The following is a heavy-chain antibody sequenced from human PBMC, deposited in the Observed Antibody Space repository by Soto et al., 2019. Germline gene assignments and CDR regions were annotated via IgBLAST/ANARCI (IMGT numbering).Heavy chain of an antibody. CDR2: IYYSGST. CDR1: GGSISSYY. J-gene: IGHJ6*02. D-gene: IGHD6-13*01. V-gene: IGHV4-59*01. Sequence: SETLSLTCTVSGGSISSYYWSWIRQPPGKGLEWIGYIYYSGSTNYNPSLKSRVTISVDTSKNQFSLKLSSVTAADTAVYYCARDWDLRVGIAAAGTDYYGMDVWGQGTTVTVSS. CDR3: ARDWDLRVGIAAAGTDYYGMDV.